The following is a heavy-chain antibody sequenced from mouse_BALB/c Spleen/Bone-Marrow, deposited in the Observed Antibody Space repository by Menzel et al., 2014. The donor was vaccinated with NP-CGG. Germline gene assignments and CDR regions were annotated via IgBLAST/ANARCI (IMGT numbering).Heavy chain of an antibody. CDR2: ISSGGGST. Sequence: EVMLVESGGGLVKPGGSLKLSCAASGFAFSSYDMSWVRQTPEKRLEWVAYISSGGGSTYYPDTVKGRFTISRDNAKNTLYLQMSSLKSEDTAMYYCARLPSYYRYEDAYWGQGTLVTVSA. J-gene: IGHJ3*01. CDR3: ARLPSYYRYEDAY. V-gene: IGHV5-12-1*01. D-gene: IGHD2-14*01. CDR1: GFAFSSYD.